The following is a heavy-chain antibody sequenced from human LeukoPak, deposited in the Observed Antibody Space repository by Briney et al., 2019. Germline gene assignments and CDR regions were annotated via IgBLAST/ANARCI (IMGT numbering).Heavy chain of an antibody. Sequence: GGSLRRSCAASGFTFSSYSMNWVRQAPGKGLEWVSAISGSGGSTYYADSVKGRFTISRDNSKNTLYLQMNSLRAEDTAVYYCAKLPITQWYSGYDYWGQGTLVTVSS. CDR1: GFTFSSYS. D-gene: IGHD5-12*01. CDR3: AKLPITQWYSGYDY. J-gene: IGHJ4*02. V-gene: IGHV3-23*01. CDR2: ISGSGGST.